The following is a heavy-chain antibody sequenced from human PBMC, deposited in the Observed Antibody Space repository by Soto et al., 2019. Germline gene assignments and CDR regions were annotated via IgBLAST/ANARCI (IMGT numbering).Heavy chain of an antibody. D-gene: IGHD1-1*01. V-gene: IGHV4-59*08. J-gene: IGHJ4*02. CDR1: GGSISSYY. Sequence: PSETLSLTCTVSGGSISSYYWSWIRQPPGKGLEWIGYIYCSGGTNYNPSLKSRVTISVDTSKNQFSLKLSSVTAADTAVYYCARRYGYSFDYWGQGTLVTVSS. CDR2: IYCSGGT. CDR3: ARRYGYSFDY.